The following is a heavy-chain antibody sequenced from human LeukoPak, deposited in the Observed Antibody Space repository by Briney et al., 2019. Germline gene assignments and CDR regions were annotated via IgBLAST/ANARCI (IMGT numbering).Heavy chain of an antibody. CDR3: AKDRDSSDLFDY. J-gene: IGHJ4*02. CDR2: IRYDGSNK. Sequence: GGPLRLSCAASGFTFSSYGMHWVRQAPGKGLEWVAFIRYDGSNKYYADSVKGRFTISRDNSKNTLYLQMNSLRAEDTAVYYCAKDRDSSDLFDYWGQGNLVTVSS. V-gene: IGHV3-30*02. CDR1: GFTFSSYG. D-gene: IGHD6-19*01.